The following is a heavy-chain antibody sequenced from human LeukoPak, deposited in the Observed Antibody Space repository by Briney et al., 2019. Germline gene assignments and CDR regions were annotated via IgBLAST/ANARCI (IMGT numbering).Heavy chain of an antibody. CDR2: IRYDGSNK. Sequence: GGSPRLSCAASGFTFSSYGMHWVRQAPGKGLEWVAFIRYDGSNKYYADSVKGRFTISRDNSKNTLYLQMNSLRAEDTAVYYCAKVAFSIAAADDYWGQGTLVTVSS. CDR1: GFTFSSYG. CDR3: AKVAFSIAAADDY. D-gene: IGHD6-13*01. V-gene: IGHV3-30*02. J-gene: IGHJ4*02.